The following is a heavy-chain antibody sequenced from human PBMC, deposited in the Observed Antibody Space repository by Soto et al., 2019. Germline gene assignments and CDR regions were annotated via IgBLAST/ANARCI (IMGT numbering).Heavy chain of an antibody. J-gene: IGHJ6*02. D-gene: IGHD1-1*01. CDR1: GGTFSAFT. V-gene: IGHV1-69*13. Sequence: SVKVSCKASGGTFSAFTINWVRQAPGQRLEWMGGIIPIFDTANYAENFQGRVTSTADESTSTSFLEVSSLRSEDTAVYYCARNGTLTGYSYGMDVWGQGTMVTVSS. CDR2: IIPIFDTA. CDR3: ARNGTLTGYSYGMDV.